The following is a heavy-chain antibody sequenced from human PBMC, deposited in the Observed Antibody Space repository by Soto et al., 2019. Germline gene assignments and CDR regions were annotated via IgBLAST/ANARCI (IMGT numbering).Heavy chain of an antibody. Sequence: QVQLVQSGAEVKKPGASVKVSCKASGYTFTGYYMHWVRQAPGQGLEWMGWINPNSGGTNYAQKFQGWVTMTRDTPMSTADMELSRLRSDDTAVYYCARGRRITGTGIGEFDPWGQGTLVTVSS. J-gene: IGHJ5*02. V-gene: IGHV1-2*04. CDR2: INPNSGGT. CDR1: GYTFTGYY. D-gene: IGHD1-7*01. CDR3: ARGRRITGTGIGEFDP.